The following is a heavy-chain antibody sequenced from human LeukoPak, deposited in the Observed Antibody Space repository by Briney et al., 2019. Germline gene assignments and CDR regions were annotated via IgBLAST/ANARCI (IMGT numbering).Heavy chain of an antibody. J-gene: IGHJ6*02. V-gene: IGHV3-30*18. D-gene: IGHD6-13*01. Sequence: GRSLRLSCAASEFTFCSYGMHWVREAPGKGLEWVAVISYDGSNKYYADSVKGRFTISRDNSKNTLYLQMNSLRAEDTAVYYCAKGVRAAAGSGYGMDVWGQGTTVTVSS. CDR1: EFTFCSYG. CDR2: ISYDGSNK. CDR3: AKGVRAAAGSGYGMDV.